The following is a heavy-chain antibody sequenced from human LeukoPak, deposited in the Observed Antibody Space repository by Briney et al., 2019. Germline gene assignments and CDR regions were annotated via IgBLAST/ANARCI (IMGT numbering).Heavy chain of an antibody. D-gene: IGHD3-22*01. CDR3: AVHQYYYDSSGYSLYYFDY. CDR2: MNPNSGNT. J-gene: IGHJ4*02. V-gene: IGHV1-8*01. CDR1: GYTFTSYD. Sequence: RWASVKVSCKASGYTFTSYDINWVRQATGQGLGWMGWMNPNSGNTGYAQKFQGRVTMTRNTSISTAYMELSSLRSEDTAVYYCAVHQYYYDSSGYSLYYFDYWGQGTLVTVSS.